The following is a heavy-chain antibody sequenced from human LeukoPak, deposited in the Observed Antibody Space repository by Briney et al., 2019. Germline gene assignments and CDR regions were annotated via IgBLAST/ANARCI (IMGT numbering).Heavy chain of an antibody. Sequence: GGSLRLSCAASGFTFSSYGMHWVRQAPGKGLEWVSCISSSSSYIYYADSVKGRFTISRDNAKNSLYLQMNSLGAEDTAVYYCATSPVYSYGHPYYFDYWGQGTLVTVSS. D-gene: IGHD5-18*01. CDR2: ISSSSSYI. CDR3: ATSPVYSYGHPYYFDY. J-gene: IGHJ4*02. CDR1: GFTFSSYG. V-gene: IGHV3-21*01.